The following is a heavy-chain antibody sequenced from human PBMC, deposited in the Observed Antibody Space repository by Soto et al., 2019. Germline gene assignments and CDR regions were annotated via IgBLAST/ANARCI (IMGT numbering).Heavy chain of an antibody. V-gene: IGHV4-59*08. D-gene: IGHD3-9*01. CDR3: ARHPGYYDILTGYTTYDFDY. J-gene: IGHJ4*02. Sequence: QVQLQESGPGLVKPSETLSLTCTVSGGSIGTYYWSWIRQPPGKGLEWIGYIYYRGNTDYNPSLQCRVPISLETPKNRFSLKLSSVTAADTAGYYCARHPGYYDILTGYTTYDFDYWGQGILVTVSS. CDR2: IYYRGNT. CDR1: GGSIGTYY.